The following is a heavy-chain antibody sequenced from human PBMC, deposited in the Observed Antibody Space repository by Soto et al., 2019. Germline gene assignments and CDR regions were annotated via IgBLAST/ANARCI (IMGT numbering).Heavy chain of an antibody. D-gene: IGHD1-26*01. CDR3: ARGARAFDY. V-gene: IGHV4-59*01. Sequence: QVQLQESGPGLVKPSETLSLTCTVSGASISSYYWSWIRQPPGKGLEWIGYIFYSESTKYNPSLKSRVTISLDTSMIQFSMKLTSGTAADTAVYFCARGARAFDYWGQGNLVTVTS. CDR2: IFYSEST. J-gene: IGHJ4*02. CDR1: GASISSYY.